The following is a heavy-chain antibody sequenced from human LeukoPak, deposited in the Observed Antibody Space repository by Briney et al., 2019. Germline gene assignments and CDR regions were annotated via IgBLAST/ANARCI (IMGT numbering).Heavy chain of an antibody. CDR3: ARDAYRYYYYYMDV. D-gene: IGHD3-16*02. V-gene: IGHV3-21*01. CDR1: GFTFSSYT. Sequence: GGSLRLSCAASGFTFSSYTMNWVRQAPGKGLEWVSSISGTSTYIHDADSVKGRFTVFRDNAKNSLYLQMNSLRAEDTAVYYCARDAYRYYYYYMDVWGKGTTVTVSS. CDR2: ISGTSTYI. J-gene: IGHJ6*03.